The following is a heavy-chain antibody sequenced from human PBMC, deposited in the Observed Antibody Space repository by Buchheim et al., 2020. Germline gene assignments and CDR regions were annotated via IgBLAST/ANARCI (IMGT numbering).Heavy chain of an antibody. CDR2: ISGSGGST. J-gene: IGHJ5*02. D-gene: IGHD1-26*01. CDR1: GFSFNSYA. CDR3: AEDLSPNRGGTPPGAWFDP. Sequence: EVQLLESGGGLVQPGGSLRLSCAASGFSFNSYAMSWVRQAPGKGLEWVSGISGSGGSTYYADSVKGRFTISRDNSKNTLSLQIHSLTAEETAVYYCAEDLSPNRGGTPPGAWFDPWGQGTL. V-gene: IGHV3-23*01.